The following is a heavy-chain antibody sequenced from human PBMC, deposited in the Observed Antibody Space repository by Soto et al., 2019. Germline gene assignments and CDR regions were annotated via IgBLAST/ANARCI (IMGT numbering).Heavy chain of an antibody. D-gene: IGHD2-15*01. V-gene: IGHV1-69*01. Sequence: QVQLVQSGAEVKKPGSSVKVSCKASGGTFSSYAISWVRQAPGQGLEWMGGIIPIFGTANYAQKFQGRVTITADESTSTAYMELSSLRSEDTAVYYCARTELGYCSGGRCYSPDYYYYGMDVWGQGTTVTVSS. CDR2: IIPIFGTA. CDR3: ARTELGYCSGGRCYSPDYYYYGMDV. CDR1: GGTFSSYA. J-gene: IGHJ6*02.